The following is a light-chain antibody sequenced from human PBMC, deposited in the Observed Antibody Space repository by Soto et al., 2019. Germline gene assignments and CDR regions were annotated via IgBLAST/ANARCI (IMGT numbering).Light chain of an antibody. Sequence: QSVLTQPPSVSGAPGQTVTISCTASRSNIGEGYNVYWYHQAPGTAPKLLLYTNTARPSGVPDRFSGSRSGSSASLAITGIQAEDEADYYCQSYDSILTGSVFGTGTKVTVL. CDR3: QSYDSILTGSV. CDR2: TNT. CDR1: RSNIGEGYN. J-gene: IGLJ1*01. V-gene: IGLV1-40*01.